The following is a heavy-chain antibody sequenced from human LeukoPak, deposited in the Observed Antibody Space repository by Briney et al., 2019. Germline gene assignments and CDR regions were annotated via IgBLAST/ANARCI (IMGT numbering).Heavy chain of an antibody. CDR1: GFTFSSYA. V-gene: IGHV3-30-3*01. J-gene: IGHJ4*02. Sequence: GGSLRLSCAASGFTFSSYAMHWVRQAPGKGLEWVAVISYDGSNKYYADSVKGRFTISRDNSKNTLYLQMNSLRAEDTAVYYCARDKYGSSSWWALYFDYWGQGTLVTVSS. D-gene: IGHD6-13*01. CDR3: ARDKYGSSSWWALYFDY. CDR2: ISYDGSNK.